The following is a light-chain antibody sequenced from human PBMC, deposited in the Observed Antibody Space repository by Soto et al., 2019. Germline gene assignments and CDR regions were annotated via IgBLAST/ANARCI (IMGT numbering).Light chain of an antibody. V-gene: IGKV3-15*01. J-gene: IGKJ2*01. CDR3: QQYNNWPPYT. CDR2: GAS. CDR1: QSVSSN. Sequence: EIVMTQSPATLSVSPGERATLSRRASQSVSSNLAWYQQKPGQAPRPLIYGASTRATGIPARFSGSGSGTEFTLTISSLQSEDFAVYYCQQYNNWPPYTFGQGTKVDIK.